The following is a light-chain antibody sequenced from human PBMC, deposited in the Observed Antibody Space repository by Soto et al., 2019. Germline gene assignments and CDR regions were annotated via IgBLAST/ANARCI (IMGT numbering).Light chain of an antibody. J-gene: IGKJ4*01. Sequence: IRMTQSPSSFSASTGDRVTITCRASQGISSYLAWYQQKPGKAPKLLIYAASTLQSGVPSRFSGSGSGTDFTLTISCLQSEDFATYYCQQYYSYPPTFGGGTKVEIK. CDR3: QQYYSYPPT. V-gene: IGKV1-8*01. CDR2: AAS. CDR1: QGISSY.